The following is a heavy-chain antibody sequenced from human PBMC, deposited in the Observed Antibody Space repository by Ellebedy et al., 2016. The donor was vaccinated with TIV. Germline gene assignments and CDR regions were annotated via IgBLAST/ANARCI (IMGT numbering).Heavy chain of an antibody. CDR2: IYPGDSDT. CDR1: GYRFASYW. Sequence: KVSCKGSGYRFASYWIGWVRQMPGKGLEWMGIIYPGDSDTRYSPSFQGQVTFSVDKSISTAYLQWSSLKASETAMYYCEKRETVAGVDYWGQGTLVTVSS. CDR3: EKRETVAGVDY. V-gene: IGHV5-51*01. D-gene: IGHD6-19*01. J-gene: IGHJ4*02.